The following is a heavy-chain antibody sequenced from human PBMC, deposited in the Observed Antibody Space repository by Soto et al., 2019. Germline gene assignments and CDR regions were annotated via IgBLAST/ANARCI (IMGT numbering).Heavy chain of an antibody. CDR3: RYYDSNGYVDH. V-gene: IGHV3-74*01. D-gene: IGHD3-22*01. CDR2: INSDGSST. CDR1: GFTFSSYW. Sequence: PGGSLRLSCAASGFTFSSYWMHWVRQAPGKGLVWVSRINSDGSSTSYADCVKGRFTISRDNAKNTLFLQMNSLRAEDTAVYYCRYYDSNGYVDHWGQGTLVTVPQ. J-gene: IGHJ4*02.